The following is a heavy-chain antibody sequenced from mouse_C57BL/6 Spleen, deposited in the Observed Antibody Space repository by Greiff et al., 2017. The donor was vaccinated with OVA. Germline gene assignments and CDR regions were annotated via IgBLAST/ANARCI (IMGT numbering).Heavy chain of an antibody. V-gene: IGHV1-15*01. CDR1: GYTFTDYE. J-gene: IGHJ2*01. CDR3: TRGFSVITTVVAGFDY. D-gene: IGHD1-1*01. Sequence: VQLVESGAELVRPGASVTLSCKASGYTFTDYEMHWVKQTPVHGLEWIGAIDPETGGTAYNQKFKGKAILTADKSSSTAYMELRSLTSEDSAVYYCTRGFSVITTVVAGFDYWGQGTTLTVSS. CDR2: IDPETGGT.